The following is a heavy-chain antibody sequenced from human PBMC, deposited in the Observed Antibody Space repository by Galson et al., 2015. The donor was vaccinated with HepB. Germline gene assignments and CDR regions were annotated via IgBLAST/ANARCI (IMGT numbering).Heavy chain of an antibody. CDR3: ARSPGYVSAYVDTAMGAHAFDI. J-gene: IGHJ3*02. CDR2: INPNSGGT. V-gene: IGHV1-2*04. CDR1: GYTFTGYY. D-gene: IGHD5-18*01. Sequence: SVKVSCKASGYTFTGYYMHWVRQAPGQGLEWMGWINPNSGGTNYAQKFQGWVTMTRDTSISTAYMELSRLRSDDTAVYYCARSPGYVSAYVDTAMGAHAFDIWGQGTMVTVSS.